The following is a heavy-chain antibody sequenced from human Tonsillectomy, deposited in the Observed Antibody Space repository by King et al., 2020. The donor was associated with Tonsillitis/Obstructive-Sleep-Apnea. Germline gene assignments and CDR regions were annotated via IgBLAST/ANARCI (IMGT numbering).Heavy chain of an antibody. Sequence: QLVQSGAEVKKPGESLKISCKDSGYSFATYWIGWVRHMPGKGLEWMGIIYHGDSDTRYSPSFQGQVTLSADKSINTAYLQWSRLKASDTAMYYCAGGDSGSYFYWGQGTLVTVSS. D-gene: IGHD1-26*01. V-gene: IGHV5-51*01. CDR2: IYHGDSDT. CDR1: GYSFATYW. CDR3: AGGDSGSYFY. J-gene: IGHJ4*02.